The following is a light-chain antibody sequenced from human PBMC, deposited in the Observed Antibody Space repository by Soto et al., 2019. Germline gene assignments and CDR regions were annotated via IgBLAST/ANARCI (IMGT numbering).Light chain of an antibody. CDR3: QQYGSSLPVT. Sequence: EIVLTQSPGTLSLSPGERATLSCRASQSLTNNYLAWYQQKPGQAPRLLIYAASSRATGIPDRFSGSGSETDFTLTMSRLEPEGFAVYYCQQYGSSLPVTFGGGTNVEIK. CDR1: QSLTNNY. V-gene: IGKV3-20*01. CDR2: AAS. J-gene: IGKJ4*01.